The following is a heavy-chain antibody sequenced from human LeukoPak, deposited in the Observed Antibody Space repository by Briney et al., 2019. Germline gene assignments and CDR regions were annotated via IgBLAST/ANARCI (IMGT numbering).Heavy chain of an antibody. J-gene: IGHJ4*02. V-gene: IGHV3-9*01. CDR1: GFTFDDYA. D-gene: IGHD6-13*01. CDR3: AKDMGPIAAAENGPFDY. CDR2: ISWNSGSI. Sequence: GGSLRLSCEASGFTFDDYAMPWVRKAPGKGLEWVSGISWNSGSIGYADSVKGRFTISRDNAKDSLYLQMNSLRAEDTALYYCAKDMGPIAAAENGPFDYWGQGTLVTVSS.